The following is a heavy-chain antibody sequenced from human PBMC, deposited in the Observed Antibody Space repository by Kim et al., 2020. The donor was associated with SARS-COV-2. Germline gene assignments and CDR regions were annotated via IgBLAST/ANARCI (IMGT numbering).Heavy chain of an antibody. Sequence: ADSVKGRFTISRDNSKNTLYLQMNSLRAEDTAVYYCAKDCSSTSCHPFDYWGQGTLVTVSS. J-gene: IGHJ4*02. CDR3: AKDCSSTSCHPFDY. D-gene: IGHD2-2*01. V-gene: IGHV3-23*01.